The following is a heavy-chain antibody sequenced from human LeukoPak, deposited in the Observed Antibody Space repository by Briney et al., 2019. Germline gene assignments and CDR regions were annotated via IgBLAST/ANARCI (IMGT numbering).Heavy chain of an antibody. V-gene: IGHV1-69*01. D-gene: IGHD6-13*01. CDR1: GGTFSSCT. Sequence: SSVKVSCKASGGTFSSCTIGWVRQAPGQGLEWMGGIIPIFGTTNYAQKFQGRVTLSADEPTSTAYMELTSLRSEDTAVYYCARLIPAGGTGNAFDIWGQGTMITVSS. CDR3: ARLIPAGGTGNAFDI. CDR2: IIPIFGTT. J-gene: IGHJ3*02.